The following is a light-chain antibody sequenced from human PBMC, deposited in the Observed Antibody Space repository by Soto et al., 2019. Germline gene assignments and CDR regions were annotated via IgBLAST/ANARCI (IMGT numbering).Light chain of an antibody. CDR2: DAS. J-gene: IGKJ2*01. V-gene: IGKV1-6*01. Sequence: AIQMTQSPSSLSASVGDRVTITCRASQGIRNDLSWYQQKPGKAPKRMIYDASRLETGVPSRFSGSGSGTDFTLTISSLQPEDFATFFCLQDYNYPRTFGQGTKLEIK. CDR3: LQDYNYPRT. CDR1: QGIRND.